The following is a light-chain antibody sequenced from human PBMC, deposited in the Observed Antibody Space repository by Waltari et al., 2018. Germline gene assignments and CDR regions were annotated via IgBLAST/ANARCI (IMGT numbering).Light chain of an antibody. J-gene: IGKJ2*01. CDR1: QNLLFRSTNKNY. CDR3: QQYFSVPET. Sequence: DIVMTQSPDSLTVSLGERATINCKSSQNLLFRSTNKNYLAWYQQKPGQPPKLLFYWASTGESGVPDRFSGSGSGTDFTLTISSLQAEDVAVYYCQQYFSVPETFGQGTKLEIK. V-gene: IGKV4-1*01. CDR2: WAS.